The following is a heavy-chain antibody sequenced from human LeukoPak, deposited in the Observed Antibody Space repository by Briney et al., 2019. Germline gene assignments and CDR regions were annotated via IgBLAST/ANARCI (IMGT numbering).Heavy chain of an antibody. CDR2: IYYSGST. V-gene: IGHV4-59*08. CDR3: ARLRIDYGDYYYGMDV. CDR1: GGSISSYY. Sequence: SETLSLTCTVSGGSISSYYWSWIRQPPGKGLEWIGYIYYSGSTNYNPSLKSRVTISVDTSKNQFSLKLSSVTAADTAVYYCARLRIDYGDYYYGMDVWGQGTTVNVSS. J-gene: IGHJ6*02. D-gene: IGHD4-17*01.